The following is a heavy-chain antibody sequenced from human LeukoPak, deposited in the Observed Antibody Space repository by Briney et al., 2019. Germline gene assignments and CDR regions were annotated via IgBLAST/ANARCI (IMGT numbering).Heavy chain of an antibody. CDR1: GFTFSSYI. D-gene: IGHD3-22*01. CDR3: VKDDSYYYDSSGRDS. J-gene: IGHJ4*02. Sequence: SGGSLRLSCSASGFTFSSYIMNWARQAPGKGLEYVSAITSNGDTTYYADSVKGRVTISRDNSKNALYLQMSSLRAEDTAVYYCVKDDSYYYDSSGRDSWGQGTLVTVSS. CDR2: ITSNGDTT. V-gene: IGHV3-64D*09.